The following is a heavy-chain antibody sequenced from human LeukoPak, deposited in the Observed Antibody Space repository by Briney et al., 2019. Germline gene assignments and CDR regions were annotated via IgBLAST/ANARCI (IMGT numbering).Heavy chain of an antibody. V-gene: IGHV1-69*04. J-gene: IGHJ4*02. CDR3: ARSYSSSLFDY. CDR2: IIPILGIA. CDR1: GGTFSSYA. D-gene: IGHD6-13*01. Sequence: SVTVSCKASGGTFSSYAISWVRQAPGQGLEWMGRIIPILGIANYAQKFQGRVTITADKSTSTAYMELSSLRSEDTAVYYCARSYSSSLFDYWGQGTLVTVSS.